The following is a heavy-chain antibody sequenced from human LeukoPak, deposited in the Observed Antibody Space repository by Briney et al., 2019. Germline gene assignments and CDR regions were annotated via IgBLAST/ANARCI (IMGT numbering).Heavy chain of an antibody. Sequence: GASVKVSCKASGGAFSSYAISWVRQAPGQGLEWMGGIIPIFGTANYAQKFQGRVTITADESTSTAYMELSSLRSGDTAVYYCARERGSGSFGWGQGTLVTVSS. D-gene: IGHD3-10*01. CDR3: ARERGSGSFG. V-gene: IGHV1-69*13. CDR1: GGAFSSYA. CDR2: IIPIFGTA. J-gene: IGHJ4*02.